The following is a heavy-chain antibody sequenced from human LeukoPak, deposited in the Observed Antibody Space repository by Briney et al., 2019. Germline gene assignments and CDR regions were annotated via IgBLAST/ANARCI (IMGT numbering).Heavy chain of an antibody. CDR2: IKQDGSEK. J-gene: IGHJ4*02. V-gene: IGHV3-7*01. Sequence: GGSLRLSCAASGFTFSRYWMSWVRQAPGKGPEWVANIKQDGSEKYYVDSVKGRFTISKDNAKNSLYLQMNSLRAEDTAVYYCARDSPGYGGYDFWGQGTLATVSS. CDR1: GFTFSRYW. CDR3: ARDSPGYGGYDF. D-gene: IGHD5-12*01.